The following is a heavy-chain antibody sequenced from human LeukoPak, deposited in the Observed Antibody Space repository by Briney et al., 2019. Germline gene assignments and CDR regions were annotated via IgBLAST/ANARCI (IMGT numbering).Heavy chain of an antibody. CDR2: IIPIFGTA. CDR3: ARDPPQNYYGSGSPHFDY. V-gene: IGHV1-69*13. D-gene: IGHD3-10*01. CDR1: GGTFSSYA. Sequence: SVKVSCKASGGTFSSYAISWVRQAPGQGLEWTGEIIPIFGTANYTQKFQGRVTITADESTSTAYMELSSLRSEDTAVYYCARDPPQNYYGSGSPHFDYWGQGTLVTVSS. J-gene: IGHJ4*02.